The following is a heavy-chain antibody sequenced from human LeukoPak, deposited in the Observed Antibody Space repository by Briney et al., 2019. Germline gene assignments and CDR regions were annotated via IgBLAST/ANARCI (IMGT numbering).Heavy chain of an antibody. CDR2: IYSGGST. J-gene: IGHJ6*02. CDR3: ARDSRYGSGSYYTDYGMDV. CDR1: GFTFSSNY. D-gene: IGHD3-10*01. Sequence: GGSLRLSCAASGFTFSSNYMSWVRQPPGKGLEWVSVIYSGGSTYYSDSVKGRFTISRDNSKNTLYLQMNSLRAEDTAVYYCARDSRYGSGSYYTDYGMDVWGQGTTVTVSS. V-gene: IGHV3-66*01.